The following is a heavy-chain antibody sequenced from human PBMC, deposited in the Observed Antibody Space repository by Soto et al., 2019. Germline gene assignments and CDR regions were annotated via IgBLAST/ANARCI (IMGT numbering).Heavy chain of an antibody. CDR2: ISWNSGSI. Sequence: PGGSLRLSCAASGFTFDDYAMHLVRQAPGKGLEWVSGISWNSGSIGYADSVKGRFTISRDNAKNSLYLQMNSLRAEDTALYYCAKDRVAGTATYSYYFDYWGQGTLVTVSS. CDR3: AKDRVAGTATYSYYFDY. V-gene: IGHV3-9*01. CDR1: GFTFDDYA. J-gene: IGHJ4*02. D-gene: IGHD6-19*01.